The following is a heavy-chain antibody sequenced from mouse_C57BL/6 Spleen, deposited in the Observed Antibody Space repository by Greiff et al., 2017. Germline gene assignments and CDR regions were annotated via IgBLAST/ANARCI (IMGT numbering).Heavy chain of an antibody. CDR3: ARVYDGYYGYFDV. Sequence: EVQGVESEGGLVQPGSSLKLSCKASGFTFSDYYMAWVRQVPETGLEWVANINYDGSSTYYLDSLKSRFIISRDNAKNILYLQMSSLKSEDTATYYYARVYDGYYGYFDVWGTGTTVTVSS. J-gene: IGHJ1*03. V-gene: IGHV5-16*01. D-gene: IGHD2-3*01. CDR2: INYDGSST. CDR1: GFTFSDYY.